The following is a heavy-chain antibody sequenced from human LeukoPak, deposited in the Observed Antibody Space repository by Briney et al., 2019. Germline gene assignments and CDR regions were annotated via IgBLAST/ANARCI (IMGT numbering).Heavy chain of an antibody. Sequence: GGSLRLSCAASGFTFSSYEMNWVRQAPGKGLEWVSLITGTSGRTYYAASVKGRFIISRDNSKNTLYLQMNSLRAEDTALYYCAKWGCSGGSCYPFDYWGQGTLVTVSS. V-gene: IGHV3-23*01. J-gene: IGHJ4*02. D-gene: IGHD2-15*01. CDR2: ITGTSGRT. CDR1: GFTFSSYE. CDR3: AKWGCSGGSCYPFDY.